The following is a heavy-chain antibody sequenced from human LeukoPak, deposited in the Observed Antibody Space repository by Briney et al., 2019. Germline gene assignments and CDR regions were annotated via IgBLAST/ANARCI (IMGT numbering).Heavy chain of an antibody. J-gene: IGHJ4*02. CDR1: GYTFTGYY. CDR2: INPNSGGT. CDR3: ARSPSGWYYFDY. V-gene: IGHV1-2*02. D-gene: IGHD6-19*01. Sequence: ASVKVSCKASGYTFTGYYMHWVRQAPGQGLEWMGWINPNSGGTNYAQKFQGRVTMTRDTSISTAYMELSRLRSDDTAVYYCARSPSGWYYFDYWGQGTLVTASS.